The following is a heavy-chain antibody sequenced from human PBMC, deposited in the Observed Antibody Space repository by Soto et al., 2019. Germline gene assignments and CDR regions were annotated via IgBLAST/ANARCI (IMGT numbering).Heavy chain of an antibody. V-gene: IGHV3-30-3*01. J-gene: IGHJ5*02. Sequence: PVGSLRLSCAASGFTFSSYAMHWIRQAPGKGLEWVAVISYDGSNKYYADSVKGRFTISRDNSKNTLYLQMNSLRAEDTAVYYCARADGELDLPSWFDPWRQGTLVTVSS. D-gene: IGHD1-7*01. CDR3: ARADGELDLPSWFDP. CDR2: ISYDGSNK. CDR1: GFTFSSYA.